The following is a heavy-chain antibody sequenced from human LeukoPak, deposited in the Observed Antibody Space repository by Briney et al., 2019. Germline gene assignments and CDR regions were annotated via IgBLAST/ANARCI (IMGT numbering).Heavy chain of an antibody. CDR1: GFTFSSYG. D-gene: IGHD3-22*01. J-gene: IGHJ3*02. V-gene: IGHV3-30*18. CDR3: AKDRAWITMIVVVRGSAFDI. Sequence: GGSLRLSCVASGFTFSSYGMHWVRQAPGKGLEWVAVISYDGSKKYYADSVKGRITISRDNSKNTLYLQMNSLRAEDTTVYYCAKDRAWITMIVVVRGSAFDIWGQGTMVTVSS. CDR2: ISYDGSKK.